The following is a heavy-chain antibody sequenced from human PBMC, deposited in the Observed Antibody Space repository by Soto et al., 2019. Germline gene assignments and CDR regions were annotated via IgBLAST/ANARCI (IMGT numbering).Heavy chain of an antibody. CDR1: GYTFANYD. V-gene: IGHV1-8*01. CDR3: ARGGTAGYDFWSNPRGDWLTA. CDR2: MSPATGMTKT. J-gene: IGHJ5*02. Sequence: QVQLLQSGAEVRRPGASVRVSCKASGYTFANYDVSWVRQAAGQGLEWMGWMSPATGMTKTTYLPPFGDRVTMTWDTSLATAYLDVHTLTSDDTAVYYCARGGTAGYDFWSNPRGDWLTAWGQGTLVVVSS. D-gene: IGHD3-3*01.